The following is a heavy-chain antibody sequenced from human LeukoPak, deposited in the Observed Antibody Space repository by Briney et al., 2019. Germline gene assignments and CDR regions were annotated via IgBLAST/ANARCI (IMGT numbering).Heavy chain of an antibody. CDR1: GYTFTDYY. D-gene: IGHD2-2*01. J-gene: IGHJ4*02. CDR3: ARANFLYCSSTTCLFDY. V-gene: IGHV1-2*02. Sequence: GASVTVSCKASGYTFTDYYVHWVRQAPGQGFEWMGWINPNSGDTNYAQKFQGRVTMTRDTSISTAHMELSRLRSDDTAVYYCARANFLYCSSTTCLFDYWGQGTLVIVSS. CDR2: INPNSGDT.